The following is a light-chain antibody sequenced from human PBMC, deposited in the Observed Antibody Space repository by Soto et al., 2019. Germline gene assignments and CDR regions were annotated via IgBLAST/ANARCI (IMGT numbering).Light chain of an antibody. CDR1: SSDVGGYNY. V-gene: IGLV2-8*01. Sequence: QSVLTQPPSASGSPGQSFTISCTGTSSDVGGYNYVSWYQQHPGKAPKLMIYEVSKRPSGVHDRFSGSKSGNTASLTVSGLQAEDEADYYCSSYAGSNNYVFGTGTKVTVL. J-gene: IGLJ1*01. CDR3: SSYAGSNNYV. CDR2: EVS.